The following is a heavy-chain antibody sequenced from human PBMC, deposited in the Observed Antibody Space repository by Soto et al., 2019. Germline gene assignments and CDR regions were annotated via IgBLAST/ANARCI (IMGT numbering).Heavy chain of an antibody. CDR2: IYYSGST. CDR1: GGSISSGGYY. Sequence: PSETLSLTCTVSGGSISSGGYYWSWIRQHPGKGLEWIGYIYYSGSTYYNPSLKSRVTISVDTSKNQFSLKLSSVTAAGTAVYYCATNRLEGFDYWGQGTLVTVSS. V-gene: IGHV4-31*03. J-gene: IGHJ4*02. CDR3: ATNRLEGFDY.